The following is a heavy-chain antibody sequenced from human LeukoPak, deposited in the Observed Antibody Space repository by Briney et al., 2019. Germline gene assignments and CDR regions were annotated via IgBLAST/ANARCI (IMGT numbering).Heavy chain of an antibody. CDR1: GGSFSGYY. CDR2: INHSGST. V-gene: IGHV4-34*01. J-gene: IGHJ4*02. CDR3: ARAWGYCAGSTCYGGQLGY. Sequence: PSETLSLTCAVYGGSFSGYYWSWIRQPPGKGLEWIGEINHSGSTIYNPSLKSRVTISVDTSVNQFSLKLTSVTAADTAVYYCARAWGYCAGSTCYGGQLGYWSQGTLVTVSS. D-gene: IGHD6-6*01.